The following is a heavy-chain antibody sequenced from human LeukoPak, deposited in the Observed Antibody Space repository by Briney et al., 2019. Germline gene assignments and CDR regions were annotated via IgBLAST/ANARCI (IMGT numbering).Heavy chain of an antibody. Sequence: KSSETLSLTCAVYGGSFSGYYLSWIRQPPGKGLEWIGEINHSGSTNYNPSLKSRVTISVDTSKNQFSLKLSSVTAADTAVYYCASRVLRYFDWLFDPWGQGTLVTVSS. D-gene: IGHD3-9*01. CDR3: ASRVLRYFDWLFDP. CDR2: INHSGST. CDR1: GGSFSGYY. J-gene: IGHJ5*02. V-gene: IGHV4-34*01.